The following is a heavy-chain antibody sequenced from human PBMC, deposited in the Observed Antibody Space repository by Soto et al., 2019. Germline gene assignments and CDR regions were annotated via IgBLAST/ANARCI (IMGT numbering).Heavy chain of an antibody. CDR2: INPNSKNI. D-gene: IGHD1-26*01. J-gene: IGHJ3*02. Sequence: ASVKVSCKASGYTFTNYDVRWVRQATGQGLEWMGWINPNSKNIGYAEKFQGRLTMTRDTSISTDYMELSSLRSEDTAMYYCARGAGSSRDGFDIWGQGTMVTVSS. CDR3: ARGAGSSRDGFDI. CDR1: GYTFTNYD. V-gene: IGHV1-8*01.